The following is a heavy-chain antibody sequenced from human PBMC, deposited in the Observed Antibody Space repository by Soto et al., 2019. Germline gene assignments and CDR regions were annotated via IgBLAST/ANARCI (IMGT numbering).Heavy chain of an antibody. Sequence: SETLSLTCTVSGGSISSGDYYWSWIRQPPGKGLEWIGYIYYSGSTNYNPSLKSRVTISVDTSKNQFSLKLSSVTAADTAVYYCARVPRLRLGELSPRGYWGQGTLVTVSS. J-gene: IGHJ4*02. V-gene: IGHV4-61*08. CDR3: ARVPRLRLGELSPRGY. CDR1: GGSISSGDYY. CDR2: IYYSGST. D-gene: IGHD3-16*02.